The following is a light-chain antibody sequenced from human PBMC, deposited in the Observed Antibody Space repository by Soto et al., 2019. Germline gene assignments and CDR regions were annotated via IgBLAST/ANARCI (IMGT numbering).Light chain of an antibody. Sequence: EIVLTQSPGTLSLSPGDRATLSCRASQFLNSNYLAWYQQKPGQATSLLIYGASSRATGIPDRFSGSGSWTDFTLTVSRLQHEDFAVYYCQQYVSSPPITFGQGTRLEIK. J-gene: IGKJ5*01. CDR2: GAS. CDR3: QQYVSSPPIT. V-gene: IGKV3-20*01. CDR1: QFLNSNY.